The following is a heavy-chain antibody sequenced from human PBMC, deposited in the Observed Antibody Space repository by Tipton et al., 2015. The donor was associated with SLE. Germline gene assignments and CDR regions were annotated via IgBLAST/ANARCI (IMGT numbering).Heavy chain of an antibody. CDR1: GFTFSSYA. CDR2: IYSGGSST. J-gene: IGHJ4*02. CDR3: AKDPYSSSWSSFDY. D-gene: IGHD6-13*01. Sequence: PRLSCAASGFTFSSYAMSWVRQAPGKGLEWVSVIYSGGSSTYYADSVKGRFTISRDNSKNTLYLQMNSLRAEDTAVYYCAKDPYSSSWSSFDYWGQGTLVTVSS. V-gene: IGHV3-23*03.